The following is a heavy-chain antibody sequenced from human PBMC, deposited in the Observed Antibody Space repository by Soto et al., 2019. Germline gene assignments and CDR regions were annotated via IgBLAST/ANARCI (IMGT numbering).Heavy chain of an antibody. CDR2: ISAYTDKT. Sequence: ASVKVSCKTSGYTFTSYGISWVRQAPGQGLEWTGWISAYTDKTNYAQNLQGRITMTTDTSTSTAYMELRSLRSDDTAVYYCAREGSGWPFDYWGQGTLVTVSS. V-gene: IGHV1-18*04. CDR3: AREGSGWPFDY. D-gene: IGHD6-19*01. CDR1: GYTFTSYG. J-gene: IGHJ4*02.